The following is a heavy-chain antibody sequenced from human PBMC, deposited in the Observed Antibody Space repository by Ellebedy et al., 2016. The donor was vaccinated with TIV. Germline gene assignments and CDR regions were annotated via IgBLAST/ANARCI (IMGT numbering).Heavy chain of an antibody. CDR2: ISYDGSNK. J-gene: IGHJ6*02. Sequence: GESLKISCAASGFTFSSYAMHWVRQAPGKGLEWVAVISYDGSNKYYADSVKGRFTVSRDNSKNTLYLQMNSLRAEDTAVYYCARELVVPAAISRDYYYGMDVWGQGTTVTVSS. CDR1: GFTFSSYA. V-gene: IGHV3-30*01. D-gene: IGHD2-2*01. CDR3: ARELVVPAAISRDYYYGMDV.